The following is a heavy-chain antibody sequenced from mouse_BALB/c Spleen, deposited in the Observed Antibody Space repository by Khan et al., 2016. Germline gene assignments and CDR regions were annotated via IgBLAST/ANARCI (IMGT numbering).Heavy chain of an antibody. Sequence: EVQLQESGGGLVQPGGSRKLSCAASGFTFSSFGMHWVRQAPEKGLEWVAYISSGSSAIYYEDTVKGRFTISRDNPKNTLFLQMTSLRSEDTAMYYCARHYGNYERGWFAYWGQGTLVTVSA. CDR2: ISSGSSAI. J-gene: IGHJ3*01. CDR3: ARHYGNYERGWFAY. CDR1: GFTFSSFG. V-gene: IGHV5-17*02. D-gene: IGHD2-1*01.